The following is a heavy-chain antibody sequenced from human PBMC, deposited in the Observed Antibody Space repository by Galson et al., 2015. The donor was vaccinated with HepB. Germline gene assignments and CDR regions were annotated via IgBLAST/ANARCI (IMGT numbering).Heavy chain of an antibody. CDR3: AGGGSPLGLRWKKGPHAFDI. V-gene: IGHV1-3*01. J-gene: IGHJ3*02. D-gene: IGHD4-23*01. CDR1: GYTFTSYA. Sequence: SVKVSCKASGYTFTSYAMHWVRQAPGQRLEWMGWINAGNGNTKYSQKFQGRVTITRDTSASTAYMELSSLRSEDTAVYYCAGGGSPLGLRWKKGPHAFDIWGQGTMATVSS. CDR2: INAGNGNT.